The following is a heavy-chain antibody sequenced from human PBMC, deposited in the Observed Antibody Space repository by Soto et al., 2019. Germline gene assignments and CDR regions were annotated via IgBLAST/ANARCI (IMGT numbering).Heavy chain of an antibody. J-gene: IGHJ5*02. D-gene: IGHD1-26*01. Sequence: SQTLSLTCAISGDSLSNNSATWNWIRQSPSRGLEWLGRTYYRSNWGNDYAVSVNSRITINPDTSNNQFSLQRNSVTAEDTAVYYIAGGTWDSGSENWFDPWGKGTLVTVSS. CDR3: AGGTWDSGSENWFDP. CDR2: TYYRSNWGN. CDR1: GDSLSNNSAT. V-gene: IGHV6-1*01.